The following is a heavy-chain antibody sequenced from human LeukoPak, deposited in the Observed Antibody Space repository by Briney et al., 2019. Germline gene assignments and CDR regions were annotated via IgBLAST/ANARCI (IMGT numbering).Heavy chain of an antibody. CDR2: IYHSGST. D-gene: IGHD2-2*01. Sequence: SETLSLTCTVSGYSISSGYYWGWIRQPPGKGLEWIGSIYHSGSTYYNPSLKSRVTISVDTSKNQFSLKLSSVTAADTAVYYCARVVVPAPIPAFDIWGQGTMVTVSS. V-gene: IGHV4-38-2*02. CDR1: GYSISSGYY. CDR3: ARVVVPAPIPAFDI. J-gene: IGHJ3*02.